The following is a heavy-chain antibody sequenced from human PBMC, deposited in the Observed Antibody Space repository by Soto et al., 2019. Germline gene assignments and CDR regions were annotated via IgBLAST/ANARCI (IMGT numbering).Heavy chain of an antibody. CDR1: GFSLSTSGVG. D-gene: IGHD3-3*01. Sequence: SGPTLVNPTQTLTLTCTFSGFSLSTSGVGVGWIRQPPGKALEWLALIYWDDDKRYSPSLESRLTITKDTSKNQVVLTMTNMDPVDTATYYCAHSPKYYDFWSGYSSNNWFDPWGQGTLVTVSS. CDR2: IYWDDDK. CDR3: AHSPKYYDFWSGYSSNNWFDP. J-gene: IGHJ5*02. V-gene: IGHV2-5*02.